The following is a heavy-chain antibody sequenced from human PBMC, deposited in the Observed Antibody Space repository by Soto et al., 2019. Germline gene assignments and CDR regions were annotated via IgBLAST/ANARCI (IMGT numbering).Heavy chain of an antibody. CDR1: GGSISSGGYS. CDR2: IYQSGST. Sequence: SETLSLTCAVSGGSISSGGYSWSWIRQPPGKGLEWMGYIYQSGSTYYNPSLKSRVTISVERSRNQFPLKLSSVTAADTALYYCARGKDYFDYWGQGTLVTVSS. V-gene: IGHV4-30-2*01. J-gene: IGHJ4*02. CDR3: ARGKDYFDY.